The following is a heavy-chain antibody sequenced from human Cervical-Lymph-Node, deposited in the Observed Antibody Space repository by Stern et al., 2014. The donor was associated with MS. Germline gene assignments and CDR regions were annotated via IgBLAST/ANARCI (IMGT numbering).Heavy chain of an antibody. CDR2: IIPVFGTA. D-gene: IGHD3-10*01. CDR1: GGTFSSHA. Sequence: QMQLVQSGAEVKKPGSSVKVSCKASGGTFSSHATSWVRQAPGQGLEWMGGIIPVFGTANYAQKFQGRVTINADESTSTVYMELSSLRFDDTAMYYCAGGGGGRISMTTAVLYGLHVWGQGTTVTVSS. V-gene: IGHV1-69*01. J-gene: IGHJ6*02. CDR3: AGGGGGRISMTTAVLYGLHV.